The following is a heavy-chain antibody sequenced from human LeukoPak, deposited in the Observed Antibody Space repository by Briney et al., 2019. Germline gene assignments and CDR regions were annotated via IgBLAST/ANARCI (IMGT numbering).Heavy chain of an antibody. CDR1: GGSISSGSYY. J-gene: IGHJ4*02. D-gene: IGHD5-24*01. CDR3: ARGMATINFDY. V-gene: IGHV4-61*02. Sequence: SETLSLTCTVSGGSISSGSYYWSWIRQPAGKGLEWIGRIYASGSTNYNPSLKSRVTTSVDTSKNQFSLKLNSVTAADTAVYYCARGMATINFDYWGQGTLVTVSS. CDR2: IYASGST.